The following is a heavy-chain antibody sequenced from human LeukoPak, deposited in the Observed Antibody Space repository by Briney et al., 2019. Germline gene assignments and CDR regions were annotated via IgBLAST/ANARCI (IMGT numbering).Heavy chain of an antibody. CDR3: AREIAAAGSNWFDP. V-gene: IGHV1-2*02. CDR2: INPNSGGT. J-gene: IGHJ5*02. D-gene: IGHD6-13*01. Sequence: GASVKVSCKASGYTFTGYYMHWVRQAPGQGLEWMGWINPNSGGTNYAQKFRGRVTMTRDTSISAAYMELSRLRSDDTAVYYCAREIAAAGSNWFDPWGQGTLVTVSS. CDR1: GYTFTGYY.